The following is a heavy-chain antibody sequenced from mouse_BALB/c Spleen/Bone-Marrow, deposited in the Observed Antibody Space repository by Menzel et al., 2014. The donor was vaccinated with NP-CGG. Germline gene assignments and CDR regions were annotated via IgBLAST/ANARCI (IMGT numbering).Heavy chain of an antibody. CDR2: IDPSDSYT. CDR1: GCTFTTYW. J-gene: IGHJ3*01. V-gene: IGHV1-69*02. D-gene: IGHD1-3*01. Sequence: QVQLQQSGAEFVKPGASVKLSCKASGCTFTTYWMHWVKQRPGQGLEWIGQIDPSDSYTNYSQKFKGKATLTVDKSSSTAYMQLSSLSSEDSAVYYCARGGDNYAWFPYWGQGTLVTVSA. CDR3: ARGGDNYAWFPY.